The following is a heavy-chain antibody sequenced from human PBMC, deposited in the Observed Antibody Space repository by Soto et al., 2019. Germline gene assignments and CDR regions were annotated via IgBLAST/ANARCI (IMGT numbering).Heavy chain of an antibody. CDR3: ARHGFYGDYASNYFDP. V-gene: IGHV5-51*01. CDR1: GYNFATYW. D-gene: IGHD4-17*01. J-gene: IGHJ5*02. CDR2: IYPGDSDS. Sequence: GESLKISCEGFGYNFATYWIAWVRQMPGKGLEYMGIIYPGDSDSRYSPSFQGQDTFSADKSISTAYMQWSSLKASDTAMYYCARHGFYGDYASNYFDPWGQGTLVTVAS.